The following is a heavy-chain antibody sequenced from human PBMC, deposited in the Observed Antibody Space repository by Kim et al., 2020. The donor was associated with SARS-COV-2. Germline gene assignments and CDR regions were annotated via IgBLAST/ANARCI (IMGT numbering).Heavy chain of an antibody. CDR3: AREGYNSLGY. CDR2: NT. J-gene: IGHJ4*02. Sequence: NTGYEQKFQGRVTMTRNTSLSTAYMELSSLRSEDTAVYYCAREGYNSLGYWGQGTLVTVSS. D-gene: IGHD6-13*01. V-gene: IGHV1-8*01.